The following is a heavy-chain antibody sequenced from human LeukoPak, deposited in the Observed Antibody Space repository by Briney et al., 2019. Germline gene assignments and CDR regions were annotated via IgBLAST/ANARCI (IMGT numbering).Heavy chain of an antibody. Sequence: GGSLRLSCSASGFTFSSYAVHWVRQAPGKGLEYVSGISNYGGSTYYADSVKGRFTISRDNSKNTLYLQMSSLRPDDTAVYHCVKGHYQRNYFDYWGQGTLVTVSS. CDR1: GFTFSSYA. CDR3: VKGHYQRNYFDY. CDR2: ISNYGGST. J-gene: IGHJ4*02. D-gene: IGHD2-2*01. V-gene: IGHV3-64D*06.